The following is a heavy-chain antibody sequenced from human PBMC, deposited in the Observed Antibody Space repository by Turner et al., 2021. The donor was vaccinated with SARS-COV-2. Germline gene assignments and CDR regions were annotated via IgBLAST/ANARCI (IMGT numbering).Heavy chain of an antibody. CDR3: AKDQTVATLDYYYSMDV. CDR1: GSTFGSYA. D-gene: IGHD4-17*01. V-gene: IGHV3-23*01. J-gene: IGHJ6*02. CDR2: ISGGGGTT. Sequence: EVQLLESGGGLVQPGWSLRLSCVASGSTFGSYAMSWVRQAPGKGCGGVSAISGGGGTTYYAGAVKGQFTISRDNSKNTLYLQMNSLGAEDTALYYCAKDQTVATLDYYYSMDVWGQGTTVTVSS.